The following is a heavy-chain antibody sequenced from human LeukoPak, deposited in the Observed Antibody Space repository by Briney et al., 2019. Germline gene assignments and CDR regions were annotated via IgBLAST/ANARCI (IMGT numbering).Heavy chain of an antibody. V-gene: IGHV4-59*12. CDR1: GDSISSSY. CDR3: ARSYYSNYYFDY. D-gene: IGHD4-11*01. CDR2: VYYTGSS. J-gene: IGHJ4*02. Sequence: PSETLSLTCTVSGDSISSSYWSWIRQPPGKGLEWIGYVYYTGSSYYNPSLKSRATTSIDMSKNQLSLKLSSVTAADTAVYYCARSYYSNYYFDYWGQGTLVTVSS.